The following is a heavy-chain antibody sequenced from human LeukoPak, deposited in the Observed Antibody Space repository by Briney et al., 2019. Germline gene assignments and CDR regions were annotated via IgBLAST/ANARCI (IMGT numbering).Heavy chain of an antibody. Sequence: GGSLRLSCTASGFSFSGHWMHWARQLPGKGLVWVSRISPTGSTTSYADSVKGRFTVSRDNAKNTLYLQVNNLRAEDTAVYYCASDPSGSYFRAFDIWGQGTMVTVSS. D-gene: IGHD1-26*01. CDR2: ISPTGSTT. CDR3: ASDPSGSYFRAFDI. V-gene: IGHV3-74*01. J-gene: IGHJ3*02. CDR1: GFSFSGHW.